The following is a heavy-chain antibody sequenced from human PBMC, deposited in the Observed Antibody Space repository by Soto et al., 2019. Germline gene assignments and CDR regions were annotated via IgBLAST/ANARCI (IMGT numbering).Heavy chain of an antibody. CDR3: ARGQLGGSSTSPSFDY. V-gene: IGHV4-31*03. CDR1: GGSISSGGYY. D-gene: IGHD2-2*01. CDR2: IYFSGSS. J-gene: IGHJ4*02. Sequence: SETLSLTCSVSGGSISSGGYYWSWIRQLPGKGLEWIGYIYFSGSSYCNPSLKRRLTISLDTSKNHFSLRLDSLTAADTAVYYCARGQLGGSSTSPSFDYWGQGTLVTVSS.